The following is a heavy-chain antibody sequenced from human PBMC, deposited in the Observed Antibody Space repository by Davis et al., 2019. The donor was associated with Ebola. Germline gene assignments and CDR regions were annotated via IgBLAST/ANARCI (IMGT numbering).Heavy chain of an antibody. J-gene: IGHJ4*02. D-gene: IGHD6-19*01. CDR3: ARGRGRFRAGTDY. CDR1: GYTFTSYA. Sequence: ASVKVSCKASGYTFTSYAMHWVRQAPGQRLEWMGWINAGNGNTKYSQKFQGRVTITRDTSASTAYMELSSLRSDDTAVYYCARGRGRFRAGTDYWGQGTLVTVSS. V-gene: IGHV1-3*01. CDR2: INAGNGNT.